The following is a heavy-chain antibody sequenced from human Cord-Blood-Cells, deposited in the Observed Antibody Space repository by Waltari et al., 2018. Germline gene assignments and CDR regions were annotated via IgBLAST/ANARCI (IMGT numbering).Heavy chain of an antibody. CDR3: ARGQGGSGTTQAFVI. Sequence: EVQLVESGGGLVQPGGSLRLSCAASGFTFSSYDMHWVRQATGKGLEWVSAIGTAGDTYYPGSVKGRFTISRENAKNSLYLQMNSLRAGDTAVYYCARGQGGSGTTQAFVIWGQGTMVTVSS. J-gene: IGHJ3*02. V-gene: IGHV3-13*01. CDR1: GFTFSSYD. D-gene: IGHD1-7*01. CDR2: IGTAGDT.